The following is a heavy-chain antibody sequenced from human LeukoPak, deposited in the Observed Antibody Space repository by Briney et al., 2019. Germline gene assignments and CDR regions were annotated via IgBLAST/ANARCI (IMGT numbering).Heavy chain of an antibody. Sequence: SETLSLTCTVSGGSISSGSYYWSWIRQPAGKGLEWIGRIYTSGSTNYNPSLKSRVTISVDTSKNQFSLRLSSVTAADTAVYYCARDVLRFLEWSYNWFDPWGQGTLVTVSS. CDR1: GGSISSGSYY. CDR3: ARDVLRFLEWSYNWFDP. J-gene: IGHJ5*02. D-gene: IGHD3-3*01. V-gene: IGHV4-61*02. CDR2: IYTSGST.